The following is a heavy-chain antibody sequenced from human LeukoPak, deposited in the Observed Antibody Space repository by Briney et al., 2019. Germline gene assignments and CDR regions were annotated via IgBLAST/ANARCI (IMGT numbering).Heavy chain of an antibody. CDR2: IKQDGSEK. Sequence: PGGSLRLSCAASGFTFSSHWMSWVRQAPGKGLEWVANIKQDGSEKNYVDFVKGRFTISRDNAKNSLFLQMNSLRAEDTAVYYCARDGRSGWNDHDYWGQGTLVTVSS. CDR3: ARDGRSGWNDHDY. J-gene: IGHJ4*02. V-gene: IGHV3-7*03. D-gene: IGHD6-19*01. CDR1: GFTFSSHW.